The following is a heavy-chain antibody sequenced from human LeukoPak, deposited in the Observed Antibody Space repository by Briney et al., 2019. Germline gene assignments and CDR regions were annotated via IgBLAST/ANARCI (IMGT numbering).Heavy chain of an antibody. CDR3: ARVRYGSGSYYIAG. D-gene: IGHD3-10*01. CDR1: GGSISSYY. Sequence: SETLSLTCTVSGGSISSYYWSWIRQPPGKGLEWIGYIYYSGSTNYNPSLKSRVTISVDTSKNQFSLKLSSVTAADTAVYYCARVRYGSGSYYIAGWGQGTLVTVSS. J-gene: IGHJ4*02. V-gene: IGHV4-59*12. CDR2: IYYSGST.